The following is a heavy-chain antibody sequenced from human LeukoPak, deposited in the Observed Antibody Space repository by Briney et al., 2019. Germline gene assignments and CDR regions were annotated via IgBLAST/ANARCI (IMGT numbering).Heavy chain of an antibody. J-gene: IGHJ5*02. CDR2: IYYSGST. CDR3: ARHMVYNWFDP. D-gene: IGHD2-8*01. Sequence: PSETLSLTCTVSGGSISSYYWSWIRQPPGKGLEWIGDIYYSGSTNYNPSLKSRVTISVDTSKNQFSLKLSSVTAADTAVYYCARHMVYNWFDPWGQGTLVTVSS. V-gene: IGHV4-59*08. CDR1: GGSISSYY.